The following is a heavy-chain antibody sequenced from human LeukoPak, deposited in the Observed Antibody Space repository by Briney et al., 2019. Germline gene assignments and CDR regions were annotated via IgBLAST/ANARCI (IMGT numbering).Heavy chain of an antibody. CDR3: ARSVAVAGYWGNFDY. J-gene: IGHJ4*02. V-gene: IGHV3-33*01. CDR1: GFTFSSYG. CDR2: IWYDGSNK. Sequence: PGRSLRLSCAASGFTFSSYGMHWVRQAPGKGLEWVAVIWYDGSNKYYADSVKGRFTISRDNSKNTLYLQMNSLRAEDTAVYYCARSVAVAGYWGNFDYWGRGTLVTVSS. D-gene: IGHD6-19*01.